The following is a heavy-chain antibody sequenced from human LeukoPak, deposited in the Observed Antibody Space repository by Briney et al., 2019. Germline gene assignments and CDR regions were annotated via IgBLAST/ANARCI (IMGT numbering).Heavy chain of an antibody. CDR2: IYYSGST. CDR1: GGSISSYY. J-gene: IGHJ6*03. CDR3: ARRIGHCSSTSCRDSHYYYMDV. D-gene: IGHD2-2*01. V-gene: IGHV4-59*01. Sequence: SETLSLTCTVSGGSISSYYWSWIRQPPGKGLEWIGYIYYSGSTNYNPSLKSRVTISVDTSKNQFSLKLSSVTAADTAVYYCARRIGHCSSTSCRDSHYYYMDVWGKGTTVTVSS.